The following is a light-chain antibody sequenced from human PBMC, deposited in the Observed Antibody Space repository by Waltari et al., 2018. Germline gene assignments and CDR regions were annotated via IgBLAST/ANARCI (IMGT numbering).Light chain of an antibody. J-gene: IGKJ4*01. CDR3: QQYGSSP. V-gene: IGKV3-20*01. Sequence: EIVLTQSPGTLSLSPGERATLPCRASQSVSSSYLAWYQQKPGQAPRLLIYGASGRATGIPDRFSGSASGTDFTLTISRLEPEDFAVYYCQQYGSSPFGGGTKVEIK. CDR1: QSVSSSY. CDR2: GAS.